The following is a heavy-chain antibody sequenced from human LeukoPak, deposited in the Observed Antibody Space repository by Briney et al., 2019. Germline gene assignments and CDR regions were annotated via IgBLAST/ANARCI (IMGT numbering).Heavy chain of an antibody. Sequence: PSETLSLTCAVYGGSFSGYYWSWIRQPPGKGLEWIGEINHSGSTNYNPSLKSRVTISVDTSKNQFSLKLSSVTAADTAVYYCARDSLPAYGDYDYYYGMDVWGQGTTVTVSS. CDR2: INHSGST. J-gene: IGHJ6*02. CDR3: ARDSLPAYGDYDYYYGMDV. V-gene: IGHV4-34*01. D-gene: IGHD4-17*01. CDR1: GGSFSGYY.